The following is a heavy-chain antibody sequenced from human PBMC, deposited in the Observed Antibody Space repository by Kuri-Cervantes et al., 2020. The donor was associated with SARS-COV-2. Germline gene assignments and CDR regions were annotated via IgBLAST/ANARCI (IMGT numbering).Heavy chain of an antibody. CDR3: ARAAAAGKLGFGMDV. Sequence: SETLSLTCTVSGGSVSSSSNYWGWIRQPPGKGLEWIGSIYSSGSTYYSPSLKSRVTISVDTSKNQFSLKLSSVTAADTAVYYCARAAAAGKLGFGMDVWGQGTTVTVSS. J-gene: IGHJ6*02. CDR1: GGSVSSSSNY. V-gene: IGHV4-39*07. D-gene: IGHD6-13*01. CDR2: IYSSGST.